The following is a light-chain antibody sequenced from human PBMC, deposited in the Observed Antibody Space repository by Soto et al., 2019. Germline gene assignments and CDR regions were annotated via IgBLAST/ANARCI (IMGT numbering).Light chain of an antibody. CDR3: HQRNQ. V-gene: IGKV3-20*01. CDR2: GVS. J-gene: IGKJ5*01. CDR1: QSIISRY. Sequence: EIALTQSPGTLSLSPGERATLSCRASQSIISRYLAWYQHKPGQAPSLLIYGVSNRATGIPARFSGSRSGTDFTLTISSVEPEDFAMYYCHQRNQFGQGTRLEIK.